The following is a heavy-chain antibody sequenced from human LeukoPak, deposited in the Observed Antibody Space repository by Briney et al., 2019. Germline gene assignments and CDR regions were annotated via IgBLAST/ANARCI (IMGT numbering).Heavy chain of an antibody. V-gene: IGHV3-74*01. Sequence: PGRSLRLSCAASGFTFSSYGMYWVRQGPGQGLVSVSDISTDGRSTRYAASVKGRFTISRDNSKNTLSLQMNSLRAEDTAVYFCAKDFSDRSHLDYWSQGTPATASS. D-gene: IGHD1-14*01. J-gene: IGHJ4*01. CDR1: GFTFSSYG. CDR2: ISTDGRST. CDR3: AKDFSDRSHLDY.